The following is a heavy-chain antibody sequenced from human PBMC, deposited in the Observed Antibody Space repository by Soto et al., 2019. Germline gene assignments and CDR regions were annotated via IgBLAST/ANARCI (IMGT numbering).Heavy chain of an antibody. CDR1: GITFSSYA. J-gene: IGHJ2*01. CDR3: AKGGLYWYFDL. V-gene: IGHV3-23*01. CDR2: ISDSGGTT. Sequence: EVQLLESGGGLVQPGGSLRLSCATSGITFSSYAMSWVRQAPGKGLEWVSVISDSGGTTYYGDSVKGRFTISRDNSKNTLYLQMNSLRAEDTAVDYCAKGGLYWYFDLWGRGTLVTVSS.